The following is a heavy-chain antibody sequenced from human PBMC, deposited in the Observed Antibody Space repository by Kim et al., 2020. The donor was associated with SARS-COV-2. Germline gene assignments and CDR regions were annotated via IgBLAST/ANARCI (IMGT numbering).Heavy chain of an antibody. Sequence: AEAVMARFTISRDNAKNTLYLQMNSLRAEDTAVYFCARVSGSGNFFFDYWGQGTLVTVSS. V-gene: IGHV3-74*01. CDR3: ARVSGSGNFFFDY. D-gene: IGHD1-26*01. J-gene: IGHJ4*02.